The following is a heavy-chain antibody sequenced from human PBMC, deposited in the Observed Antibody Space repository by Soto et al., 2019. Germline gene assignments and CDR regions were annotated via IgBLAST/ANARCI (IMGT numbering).Heavy chain of an antibody. Sequence: GGSLRLSCAASGFTFTRYSMNWVRQAPGKGLEWVSSISSTTNYIYYADSMKGRFTVSRDNAKNSVYLDMNSLSAEDTAVYYCARESEDLTSNFDYWGQGTLVTVPQ. V-gene: IGHV3-21*01. CDR2: ISSTTNYI. J-gene: IGHJ4*02. CDR3: ARESEDLTSNFDY. CDR1: GFTFTRYS.